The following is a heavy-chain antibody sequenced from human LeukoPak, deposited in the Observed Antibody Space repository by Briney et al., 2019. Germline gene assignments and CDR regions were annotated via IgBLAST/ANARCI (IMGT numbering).Heavy chain of an antibody. CDR2: IYTSGST. Sequence: SETLSLTCTVYGGSISSYYWSWIRQPPGKGLEWIGRIYTSGSTNYNPSLKSRVTMSVDTSKNQFSLKLSSVTAADTAVYYCARDPRPNTPHNYCYYCMDVWGEGTTVSVCS. J-gene: IGHJ6*03. CDR1: GGSISSYY. D-gene: IGHD2-21*01. CDR3: ARDPRPNTPHNYCYYCMDV. V-gene: IGHV4-4*07.